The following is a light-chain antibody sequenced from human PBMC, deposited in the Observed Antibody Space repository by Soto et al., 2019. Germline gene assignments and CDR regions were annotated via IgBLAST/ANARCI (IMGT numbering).Light chain of an antibody. J-gene: IGKJ5*01. V-gene: IGKV3-20*01. Sequence: EIVLNKSPGTLSLSPGKRDTIYCRASQSISLSYIDWNQQKPGQTTSLISYGASSRATCIPESFSGSGSGTDFTFTISRLESEDCAVYYCQEYGSSLLITFGQGTRLEIK. CDR1: QSISLSY. CDR3: QEYGSSLLIT. CDR2: GAS.